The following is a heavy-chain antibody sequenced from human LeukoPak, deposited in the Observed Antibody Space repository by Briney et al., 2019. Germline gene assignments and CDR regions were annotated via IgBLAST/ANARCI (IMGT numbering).Heavy chain of an antibody. J-gene: IGHJ4*02. V-gene: IGHV4-39*01. CDR2: IYYSGST. CDR3: TSEAYYFDY. CDR1: GGSISSSSYY. Sequence: PSETLSLTCTASGGSISSSSYYWGWIRQPPGKGLEWIGSIYYSGSTYYNPSLKSRVTISVDTSKNQFSLKLSSVTAADTAVYYCTSEAYYFDYWGQGTLVTVSS.